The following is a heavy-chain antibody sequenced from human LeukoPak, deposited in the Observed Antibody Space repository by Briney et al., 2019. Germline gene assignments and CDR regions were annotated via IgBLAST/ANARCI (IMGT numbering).Heavy chain of an antibody. CDR1: GGSISSYY. Sequence: SETLSLTCTVSGGSISSYYWSWIRQPAGKGLEWIGRIYTSGSTNYNPSLKSRVTMSVDTSKNQFSLKLSSVTAADTAVYYCARDRGITMVRGAPHWFDPWGQGTLVTVSS. CDR2: IYTSGST. V-gene: IGHV4-4*07. D-gene: IGHD3-10*01. CDR3: ARDRGITMVRGAPHWFDP. J-gene: IGHJ5*02.